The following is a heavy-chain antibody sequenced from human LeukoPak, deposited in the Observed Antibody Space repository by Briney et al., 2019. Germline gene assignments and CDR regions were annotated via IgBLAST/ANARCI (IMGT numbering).Heavy chain of an antibody. CDR3: ARDGYDILTGYGFIDY. CDR2: IYYSGST. Sequence: SETLSLTCTVSGGSVSSGDYYWSWIRRPPGKGLEWIGYIYYSGSTYYNPSLKSRVTISVDTSKNQFSLKLSSVTAADTAVYYCARDGYDILTGYGFIDYWGQGTLVTVSS. CDR1: GGSVSSGDYY. J-gene: IGHJ4*02. D-gene: IGHD3-9*01. V-gene: IGHV4-30-4*01.